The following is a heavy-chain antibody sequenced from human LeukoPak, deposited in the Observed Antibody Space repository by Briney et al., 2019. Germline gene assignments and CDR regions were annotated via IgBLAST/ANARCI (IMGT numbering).Heavy chain of an antibody. V-gene: IGHV3-74*01. CDR3: ARERQYDMDV. CDR1: GFTFSSHW. Sequence: PGGSLRLSCVASGFTFSSHWMHWVRQAPGSGLVWVSRVNSDGSRTSYADSVKGRFTISRDNAKNTLYLQMNSLRAEDMAVYYYARERQYDMDVWGQGTTVTVSS. J-gene: IGHJ6*02. CDR2: VNSDGSRT.